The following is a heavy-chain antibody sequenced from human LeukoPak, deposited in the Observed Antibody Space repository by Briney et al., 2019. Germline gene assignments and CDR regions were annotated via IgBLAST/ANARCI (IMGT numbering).Heavy chain of an antibody. CDR1: GGSISSYY. J-gene: IGHJ5*02. Sequence: PSETLSLTCTVSGGSISSYYWSWIRQPAGKGLEWIGRIYTSGSTNYNPSLKSRVTMSVDTSKNQFSLKLSSVTAADTAVYYCALGIDYYDSSGYYSWGQGTLVTVSS. CDR3: ALGIDYYDSSGYYS. CDR2: IYTSGST. V-gene: IGHV4-4*07. D-gene: IGHD3-22*01.